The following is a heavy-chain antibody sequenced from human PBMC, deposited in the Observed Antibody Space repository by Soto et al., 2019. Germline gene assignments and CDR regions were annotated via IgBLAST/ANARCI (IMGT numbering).Heavy chain of an antibody. CDR3: AHRLTLISTWNYVAFDF. CDR1: GFSLTTYGVG. J-gene: IGHJ3*01. Sequence: QITLKESGPTLVKPTQTLTLTCSFSGFSLTTYGVGVGWVRQPPGKALEWLAFTYWADDNRYNPSLKTRLTTTKDTSKKQAVLTMTNMDPADTATYFCAHRLTLISTWNYVAFDFCGQGAWVIVPS. D-gene: IGHD1-7*01. CDR2: TYWADDN. V-gene: IGHV2-5*02.